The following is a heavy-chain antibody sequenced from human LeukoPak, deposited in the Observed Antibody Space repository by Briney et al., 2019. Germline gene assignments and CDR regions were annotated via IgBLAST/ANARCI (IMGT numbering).Heavy chain of an antibody. CDR2: IYYSGST. Sequence: SETLSLTCTVSGGSISSYYWSWIRQPPGKGLEWIGYIYYSGSTNYNPSLKSRVTISVDTSKNQFSLKLSSVTAADTAVYYCARRGIYYYYYMDVWGKGTTVTISS. J-gene: IGHJ6*03. V-gene: IGHV4-59*12. D-gene: IGHD3-10*01. CDR3: ARRGIYYYYYMDV. CDR1: GGSISSYY.